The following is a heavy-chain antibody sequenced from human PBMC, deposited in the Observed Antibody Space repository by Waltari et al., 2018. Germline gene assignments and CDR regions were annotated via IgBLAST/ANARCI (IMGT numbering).Heavy chain of an antibody. CDR1: GDSISTSRYY. Sequence: QLQLQESGPGLVKPSETLSLSRRVAGDSISTSRYYWGWLRQPPGKGLEWIGSVFYSGSTYYNPSLKSRVTMSIDTSKNQISLKLTSVTAADTAVFYCAGGSSSGWYAFWGQGILVTVPS. V-gene: IGHV4-39*01. J-gene: IGHJ5*01. D-gene: IGHD6-19*01. CDR3: AGGSSSGWYAF. CDR2: VFYSGST.